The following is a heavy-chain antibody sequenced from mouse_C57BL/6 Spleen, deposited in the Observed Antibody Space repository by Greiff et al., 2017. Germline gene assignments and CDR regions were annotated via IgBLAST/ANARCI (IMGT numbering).Heavy chain of an antibody. Sequence: EVQLQQSGPELVKPGASVKISCKASGYTFTDYYMNWVKQSHGKSLEWIGDINPNNGGTSYNQKFKGKATLTVDKSSITAYIELRSLSSEDSAVYYCASPFITTVVAGDYWGQGTTLTVAS. CDR2: INPNNGGT. D-gene: IGHD1-1*01. V-gene: IGHV1-26*01. J-gene: IGHJ2*01. CDR1: GYTFTDYY. CDR3: ASPFITTVVAGDY.